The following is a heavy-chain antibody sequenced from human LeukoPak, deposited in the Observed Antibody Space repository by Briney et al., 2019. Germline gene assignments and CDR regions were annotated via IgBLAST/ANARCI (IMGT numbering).Heavy chain of an antibody. D-gene: IGHD3-10*01. Sequence: SETLSLTCTVSGGSISSGDYYWSWLRQPPGKGLEWIGYIYYSGNTYYNPSLKSRVTISVDTSKNQFSLKLSSVTAADTAVYYCAMSSGSYYITQWGQGTLVTVSS. CDR2: IYYSGNT. V-gene: IGHV4-30-4*01. J-gene: IGHJ4*02. CDR3: AMSSGSYYITQ. CDR1: GGSISSGDYY.